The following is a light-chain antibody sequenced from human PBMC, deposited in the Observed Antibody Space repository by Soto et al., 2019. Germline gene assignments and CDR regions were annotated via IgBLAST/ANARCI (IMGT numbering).Light chain of an antibody. CDR1: SYNIGAGYD. CDR3: QSYDSSLSGYV. V-gene: IGLV1-40*01. J-gene: IGLJ1*01. Sequence: QSALTQPPSVSGAPGQRVTISCTGSSYNIGAGYDLHWYQQLPGTAPKLLIYDDNNRPSGVPDRFSGSKSGTSASLAITGLQAEDEADYYCQSYDSSLSGYVFGTGTKVTVL. CDR2: DDN.